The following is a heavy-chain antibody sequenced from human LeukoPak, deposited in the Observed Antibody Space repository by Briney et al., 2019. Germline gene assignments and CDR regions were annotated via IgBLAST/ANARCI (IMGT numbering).Heavy chain of an antibody. CDR2: IQTDGRNE. V-gene: IGHV3-30*02. Sequence: GGSLRLSCVVSGFTFTTYGMHWVRQSPGKGLEWVAAIQTDGRNEYYAESVKGRFTISRDKSRNTLYLQMNSLRAEDTAVYYCAKEGETYYYDSSGYPITHFDYWGQGTLVTVSS. J-gene: IGHJ4*02. D-gene: IGHD3-22*01. CDR1: GFTFTTYG. CDR3: AKEGETYYYDSSGYPITHFDY.